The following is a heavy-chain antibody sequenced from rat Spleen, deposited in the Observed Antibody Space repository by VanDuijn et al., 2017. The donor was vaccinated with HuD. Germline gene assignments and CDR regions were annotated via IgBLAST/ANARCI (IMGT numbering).Heavy chain of an antibody. CDR3: TRGGNFRY. CDR2: ISTGGDNT. Sequence: EVQLVESGGGLVQPGRSLKLSCAASGFTFSNYYMAWVRQAPTKGLEWVAYISTGGDNTYYRDSVKGRFTISRDNAKSTLYLQQDSPRSEDTATYYCTRGGNFRYWGQGVMVTVSS. J-gene: IGHJ2*01. V-gene: IGHV5-27*01. CDR1: GFTFSNYY.